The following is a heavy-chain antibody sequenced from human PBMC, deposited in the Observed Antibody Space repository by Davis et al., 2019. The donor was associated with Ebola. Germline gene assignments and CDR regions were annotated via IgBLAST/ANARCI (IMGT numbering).Heavy chain of an antibody. Sequence: GESLKISCAASGFTFSAYTMNWVRQTPGKGLVWVARIDPDGTGTNYADSVKGRFTISRDNAKNTLSLQRNSLRVEDTAVYYCVRDSGYYSHDYWGHGTLVTVSS. D-gene: IGHD5-12*01. CDR3: VRDSGYYSHDY. CDR1: GFTFSAYT. CDR2: IDPDGTGT. J-gene: IGHJ4*01. V-gene: IGHV3-74*01.